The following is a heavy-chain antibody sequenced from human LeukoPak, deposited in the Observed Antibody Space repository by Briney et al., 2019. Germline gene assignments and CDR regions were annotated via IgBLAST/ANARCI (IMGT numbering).Heavy chain of an antibody. V-gene: IGHV4-34*01. J-gene: IGHJ6*02. Sequence: PSETLSLTCAVYGGSFSGYYWSWIRQPPGKGLEWIGEINHSGSTNYNPSLKSRVTISVDTTKNQFSLKLSSVTAADTAVYYCACRSTNYYYYGMDVWGQGTTVTVSS. CDR3: ACRSTNYYYYGMDV. D-gene: IGHD2-2*01. CDR1: GGSFSGYY. CDR2: INHSGST.